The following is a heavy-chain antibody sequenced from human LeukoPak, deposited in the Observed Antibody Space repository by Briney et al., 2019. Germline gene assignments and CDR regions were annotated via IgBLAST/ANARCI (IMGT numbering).Heavy chain of an antibody. CDR2: IWYDVSNK. CDR1: GFTFSSYG. D-gene: IGHD3-3*01. J-gene: IGHJ5*02. V-gene: IGHV3-33*01. Sequence: PGGSLRLSCAASGFTFSSYGMHWVRQAPGKGLEWVAVIWYDVSNKYYADSVKGRFTISRDNSKNTLYLQMNSLRAEDTAVYYCARDYDFWSGYSDPPWFDPWGQGTLVTVSS. CDR3: ARDYDFWSGYSDPPWFDP.